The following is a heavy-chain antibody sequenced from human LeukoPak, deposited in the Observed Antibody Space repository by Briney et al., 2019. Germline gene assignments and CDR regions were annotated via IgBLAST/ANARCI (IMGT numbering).Heavy chain of an antibody. CDR2: IYYSGST. CDR1: GGSISSGGYY. V-gene: IGHV4-31*03. D-gene: IGHD6-19*01. CDR3: ARALGGSWYSSGWSSFDY. J-gene: IGHJ4*02. Sequence: PSETLSLTCTVSGGSISSGGYYWSWIRQHPGKGLEWIGYIYYSGSTYYNPSLKSRVTISVDTSKNQFSLKLSSVTAADTAVYYCARALGGSWYSSGWSSFDYWGQGTLVTVSS.